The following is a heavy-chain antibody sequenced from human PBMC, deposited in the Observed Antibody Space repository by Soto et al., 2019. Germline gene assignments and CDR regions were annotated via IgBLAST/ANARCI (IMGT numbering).Heavy chain of an antibody. D-gene: IGHD5-18*01. J-gene: IGHJ4*02. CDR3: ARSPAGYSYGYGADC. V-gene: IGHV3-33*01. Sequence: GGSLSLSCAASGFNFSTYGMHWVRQAPGKGLEWVAVIWYDGSNKYYADSVKGRFTISRDNSKNTLYLQMNSLRAEDTAVYYCARSPAGYSYGYGADCWGQGTLVTVSS. CDR1: GFNFSTYG. CDR2: IWYDGSNK.